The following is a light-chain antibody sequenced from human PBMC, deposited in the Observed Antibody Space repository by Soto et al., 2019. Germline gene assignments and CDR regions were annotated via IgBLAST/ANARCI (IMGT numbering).Light chain of an antibody. V-gene: IGLV2-8*01. J-gene: IGLJ2*01. CDR3: ASYGGYYVV. CDR2: DVT. Sequence: QSALTQPPSASGSPGQSVAISCTGTSSDVGGYDYVSWFQQNPGKAPKLMIYDVTKRPSGVPDRFSGSKSGNTASLTVSGLQAEDEAYYSCASYGGYYVVFGGGTKVTVL. CDR1: SSDVGGYDY.